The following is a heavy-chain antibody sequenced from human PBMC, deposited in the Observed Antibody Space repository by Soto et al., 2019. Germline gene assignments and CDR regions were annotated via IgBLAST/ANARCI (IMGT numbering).Heavy chain of an antibody. J-gene: IGHJ6*02. Sequence: QAQLEQSGAEVKKPGSSVKLSCKASGGTFRNSAISWVRQAPGQGLEWMGGIMPIFRTPDYAQKFQGRVTITADESTNTAYMESSGLRSDDTAVYYCARDNDRPQLGGNYYYILDVWGHGTTVTVSS. CDR1: GGTFRNSA. CDR3: ARDNDRPQLGGNYYYILDV. V-gene: IGHV1-69*12. D-gene: IGHD1-1*01. CDR2: IMPIFRTP.